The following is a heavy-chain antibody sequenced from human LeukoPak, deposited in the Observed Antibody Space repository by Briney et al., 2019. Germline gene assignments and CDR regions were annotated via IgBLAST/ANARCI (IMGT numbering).Heavy chain of an antibody. CDR2: LNPNTGGT. V-gene: IGHV1-2*06. D-gene: IGHD5-24*01. CDR1: GYTFTGYY. J-gene: IGHJ3*02. CDR3: ARVGDGLNDGFDI. Sequence: ALVKVSCKASGYTFTGYYMNWVRQAPGQGLEWMGRLNPNTGGTNYAQNFQGSVTMTRGTSITTVYMDLSRLRSDDTAVYYCARVGDGLNDGFDIWGQGTMVTVSS.